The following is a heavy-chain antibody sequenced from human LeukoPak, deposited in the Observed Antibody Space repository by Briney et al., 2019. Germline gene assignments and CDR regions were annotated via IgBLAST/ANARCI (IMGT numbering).Heavy chain of an antibody. J-gene: IGHJ4*02. CDR2: IYYGSGST. CDR3: ARLAYVSL. D-gene: IGHD2-8*01. CDR1: GDSITSSSYN. V-gene: IGHV4-39*01. Sequence: SETLSLTCTVSGDSITSSSYNWGWIRQSPGKGLEWIGSIYYGSGSTYYNPSLKSRITISIDTSKNQFSLKLSSVTAADTAVYYCARLAYVSLWGQGTLVTVSS.